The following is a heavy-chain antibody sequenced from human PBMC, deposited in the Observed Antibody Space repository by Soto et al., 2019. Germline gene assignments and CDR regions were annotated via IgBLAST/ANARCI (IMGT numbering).Heavy chain of an antibody. V-gene: IGHV4-59*01. CDR1: GGSISSYY. J-gene: IGHJ5*02. D-gene: IGHD6-13*01. CDR3: ARGAAAAGFRFDP. Sequence: SSETLSLTCTVSGGSISSYYWSWIRQPPGKGLEWIGYIYYSGSTNYNPSLKSRVTISVDTSKNQFSLKLSSVTAADTAVYYCARGAAAAGFRFDPWGQGNLVTVSS. CDR2: IYYSGST.